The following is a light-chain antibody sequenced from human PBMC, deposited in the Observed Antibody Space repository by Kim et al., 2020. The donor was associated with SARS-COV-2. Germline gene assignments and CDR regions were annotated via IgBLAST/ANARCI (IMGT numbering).Light chain of an antibody. V-gene: IGKV3-15*01. CDR1: QSVSNI. CDR2: CAS. Sequence: AGEKANLARRASQSVSNILAWYQHKPGQPPRLLIYCASTRGTGVPGRVSGNGSGTGFTLTVRRLQSGGFAIYYFHEYKDWPPGYTLGQGTKLEI. CDR3: HEYKDWPPGYT. J-gene: IGKJ2*01.